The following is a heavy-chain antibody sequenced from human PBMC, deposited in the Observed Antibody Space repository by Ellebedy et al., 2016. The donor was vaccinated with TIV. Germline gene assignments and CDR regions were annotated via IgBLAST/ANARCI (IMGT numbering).Heavy chain of an antibody. V-gene: IGHV3-23*01. CDR2: ISCSGVNT. CDR1: GPTFSSHA. Sequence: PGGSLRLSFAASGPTFSSHAMSWVRQAPGQGLEWVSAISCSGVNTYYANSVTGRFTISRDNSKDTLSLQVNSLRAEDTAVYYCARDPVGVVPAFDIWGQGTMGTVSS. J-gene: IGHJ3*02. D-gene: IGHD4-23*01. CDR3: ARDPVGVVPAFDI.